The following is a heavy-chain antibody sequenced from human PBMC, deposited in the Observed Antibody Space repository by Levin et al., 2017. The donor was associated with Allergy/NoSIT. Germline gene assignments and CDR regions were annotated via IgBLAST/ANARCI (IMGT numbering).Heavy chain of an antibody. CDR2: SRNKANSYYT. V-gene: IGHV3-72*01. Sequence: GESLKISCAASGFTFSDHYMDWVRQAPGKGLEWVGRSRNKANSYYTEYAAPVKGRFTISRDESNDSLILQMDSLKTEDTAMYYCARGGTSVAGFPYEYWGQGTLVTVSS. D-gene: IGHD6-19*01. CDR1: GFTFSDHY. J-gene: IGHJ4*02. CDR3: ARGGTSVAGFPYEY.